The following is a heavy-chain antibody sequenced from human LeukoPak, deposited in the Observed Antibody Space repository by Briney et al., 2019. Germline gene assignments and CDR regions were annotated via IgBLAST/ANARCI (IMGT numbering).Heavy chain of an antibody. CDR2: IKPDGSEK. J-gene: IGHJ4*02. CDR1: GFTLSTYT. V-gene: IGHV3-7*01. Sequence: GGSLRLSCAASGFTLSTYTMNWVRQAPGKGLEWVASIKPDGSEKYYVDSLRGRFTISRDDARNSLYLQMNSLRAEDTAVYYCAEGGYWGQGTLVTVSS. CDR3: AEGGY.